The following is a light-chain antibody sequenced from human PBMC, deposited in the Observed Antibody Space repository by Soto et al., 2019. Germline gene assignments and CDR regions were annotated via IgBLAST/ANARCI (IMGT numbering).Light chain of an antibody. Sequence: DIQMTQSPSSLSASVGDRVTITCRASQSISSYLNWYQQKPGKAPKLLIYAASSLQSVVPSMFSGSGSGTDFTLTISSLQPEDFATYYCQQSYSTPPWTFGQGTKVEIK. J-gene: IGKJ1*01. CDR3: QQSYSTPPWT. V-gene: IGKV1-39*01. CDR2: AAS. CDR1: QSISSY.